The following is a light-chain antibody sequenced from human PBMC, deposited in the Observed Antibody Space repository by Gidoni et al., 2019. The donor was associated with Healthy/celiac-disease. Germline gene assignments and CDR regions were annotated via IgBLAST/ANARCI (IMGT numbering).Light chain of an antibody. CDR2: WAS. CDR1: QSVLYSSNNKNY. J-gene: IGKJ4*01. Sequence: DIVMTQSPDSLAVSLGERATINCKSSQSVLYSSNNKNYLAWYQQKPGQPFKLLIYWASTRESGVPDRFSGSGSGTDFTLTISSLQAEDVAVYYCQQYYSTQRTFGGGTKVEIK. CDR3: QQYYSTQRT. V-gene: IGKV4-1*01.